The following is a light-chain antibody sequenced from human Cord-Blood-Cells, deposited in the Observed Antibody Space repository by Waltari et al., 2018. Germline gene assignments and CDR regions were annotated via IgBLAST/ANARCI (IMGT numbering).Light chain of an antibody. Sequence: NFMLTQPHSVSESPGKTVTISCPRSRGSIASTYVPWYQQRPGSSPTTVIYEDNQRPSGVPDRFSGSIDSSSNSASLTISGLKTEDEADYYCQSYDSSNQVFGGGTKLTVL. V-gene: IGLV6-57*01. CDR2: EDN. CDR1: RGSIASTY. J-gene: IGLJ2*01. CDR3: QSYDSSNQV.